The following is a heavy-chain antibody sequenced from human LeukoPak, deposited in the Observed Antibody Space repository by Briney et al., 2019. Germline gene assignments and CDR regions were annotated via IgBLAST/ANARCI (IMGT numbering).Heavy chain of an antibody. D-gene: IGHD3-10*01. CDR2: LNPNSGNT. Sequence: GASVKVSCKASGYTFTGYYVHWVRQATGQGLEWMGWLNPNSGNTGYAQKFPGRVTTTSNTSINTAYMEQSSLRSEDTAVYYCARGLKRFGVGASTPNDYWGQGTLVTVSS. V-gene: IGHV1-8*02. CDR1: GYTFTGYY. CDR3: ARGLKRFGVGASTPNDY. J-gene: IGHJ4*02.